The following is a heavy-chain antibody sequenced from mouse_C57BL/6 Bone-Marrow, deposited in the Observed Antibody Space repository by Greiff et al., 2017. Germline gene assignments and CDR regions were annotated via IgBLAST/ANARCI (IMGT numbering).Heavy chain of an antibody. V-gene: IGHV1-59*01. CDR1: GYTFTSYW. D-gene: IGHD1-1*01. J-gene: IGHJ2*01. Sequence: VQLQQPGAELVRPGTSVKLSCKASGYTFTSYWMHWVKQSPGQGLEWIGVIDPSDSYTNYNQKFKGKATLTVETSSSTAYMQLSSLTSEDSAVYYCASPGSSPFDYWGQGTTLTVSS. CDR2: IDPSDSYT. CDR3: ASPGSSPFDY.